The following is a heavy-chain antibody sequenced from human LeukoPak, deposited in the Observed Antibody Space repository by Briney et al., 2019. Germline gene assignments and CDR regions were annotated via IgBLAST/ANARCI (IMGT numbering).Heavy chain of an antibody. J-gene: IGHJ6*04. CDR3: ARDDIVREIRYYYYGMDV. Sequence: SETLSLTCAVSGYSISSGYYWGWIRQPPGKGLEWIGNIYHRGSTYYNPSIKSRVTISVDTSKNQFSLQLSSVTAADTAVYYCARDDIVREIRYYYYGMDVGAKETTVTVSP. V-gene: IGHV4-38-2*02. D-gene: IGHD3-10*01. CDR2: IYHRGST. CDR1: GYSISSGYY.